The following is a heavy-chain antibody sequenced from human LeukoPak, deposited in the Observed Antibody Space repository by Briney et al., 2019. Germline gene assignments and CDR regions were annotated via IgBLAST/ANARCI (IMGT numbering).Heavy chain of an antibody. V-gene: IGHV4-39*07. J-gene: IGHJ4*02. CDR2: IYYSGST. D-gene: IGHD6-13*01. CDR3: ATEKIAAAGSGGFDY. Sequence: SETLSLTCTVSGGSISSSSYYWGWIRQPPGKGLEWIGSIYYSGSTYYNPSLKSRVTISVDTSKNQFSLKLSSVTAADTAVYYCATEKIAAAGSGGFDYWGQGTLVTVSS. CDR1: GGSISSSSYY.